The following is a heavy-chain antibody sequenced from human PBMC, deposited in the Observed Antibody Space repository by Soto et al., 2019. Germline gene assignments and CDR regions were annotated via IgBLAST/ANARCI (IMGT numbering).Heavy chain of an antibody. J-gene: IGHJ4*02. Sequence: QVQLVQSGAEVKKPGSSVKVSCKASGGTFSSYGFNWVRQAPGQGLEWMGGIIPLFGRANHAQKFQGRVTXTXDXXTSTVYMELRSLTSEDTAMYYCARADGGLTWFGEDWGQGTLVTVSS. CDR1: GGTFSSYG. V-gene: IGHV1-69*05. CDR3: ARADGGLTWFGED. D-gene: IGHD3-10*01. CDR2: IIPLFGRA.